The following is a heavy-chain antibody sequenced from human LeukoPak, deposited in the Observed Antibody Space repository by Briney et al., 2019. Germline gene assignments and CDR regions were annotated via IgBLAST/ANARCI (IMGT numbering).Heavy chain of an antibody. CDR1: GFTFSNYN. Sequence: PGGSLRLSCAASGFTFSNYNMNWVRQAPGKGLEWVSSITSSSSYISYADSVKGRFTISRDNSKNTLYLQMNSLRAEDTAVYYCAREGSSSFWGQGTLVTVSS. J-gene: IGHJ4*02. CDR2: ITSSSSYI. V-gene: IGHV3-21*01. D-gene: IGHD6-13*01. CDR3: AREGSSSF.